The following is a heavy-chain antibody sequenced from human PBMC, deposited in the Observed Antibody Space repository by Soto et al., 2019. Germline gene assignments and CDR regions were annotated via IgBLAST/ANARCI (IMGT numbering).Heavy chain of an antibody. CDR2: IYYSGST. V-gene: IGHV4-30-4*01. D-gene: IGHD3-22*01. J-gene: IGHJ4*02. CDR3: ARSLDNYYDSSGYYPRFDY. Sequence: SETLSLTCTVSGGSISSGDYYWSWIRQPPGKGLEWIGYIYYSGSTYYNQSLKSRVTIPVDTSKNQFYLKLSSVTAADTAVYYCARSLDNYYDSSGYYPRFDYWGQGTLVTVSS. CDR1: GGSISSGDYY.